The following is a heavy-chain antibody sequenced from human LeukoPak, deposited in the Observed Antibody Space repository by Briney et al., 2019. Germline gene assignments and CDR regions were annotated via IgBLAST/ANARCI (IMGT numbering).Heavy chain of an antibody. D-gene: IGHD2/OR15-2a*01. CDR1: EFSVGSNY. Sequence: GGSLRLSCAASEFSVGSNYMTWVRQAPGKGLEWVSLIYSGGSTYYADSVKGRFTISRDNSKNTLYLQMNSLRAADTAVYYCARVSDTLLLGWGQGTLVTVSS. V-gene: IGHV3-66*01. J-gene: IGHJ4*02. CDR3: ARVSDTLLLG. CDR2: IYSGGST.